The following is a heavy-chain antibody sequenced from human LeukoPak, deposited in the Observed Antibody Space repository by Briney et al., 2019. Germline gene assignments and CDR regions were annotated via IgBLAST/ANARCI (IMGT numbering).Heavy chain of an antibody. CDR1: GFTFDDYA. Sequence: GGSLRLSCAASGFTFDDYAMHWVRQAPGKGLEWVSGISWNSGSIGYADSVKGRFTISRDNAKNSLYLQMNSLRAEDTAVYYCAREWDYYGSGSYYSFGLDYWGQGTLVTVSS. J-gene: IGHJ4*02. CDR2: ISWNSGSI. D-gene: IGHD3-10*01. CDR3: AREWDYYGSGSYYSFGLDY. V-gene: IGHV3-9*01.